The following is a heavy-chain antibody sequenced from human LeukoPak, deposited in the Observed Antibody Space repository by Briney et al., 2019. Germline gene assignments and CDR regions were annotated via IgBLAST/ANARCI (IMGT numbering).Heavy chain of an antibody. J-gene: IGHJ4*02. CDR2: IRYDGSKK. CDR3: ARDYWSYSASWLDF. V-gene: IGHV3-30*02. Sequence: PGGSLRLSCAASGFIFSSYGMHWVRQAPGKGLEWVAFIRYDGSKKYYADSVKGRFTISRDNANNSLYLQMNSLTAEDTAVYYCARDYWSYSASWLDFWGQGTLVTVSS. CDR1: GFIFSSYG. D-gene: IGHD6-13*01.